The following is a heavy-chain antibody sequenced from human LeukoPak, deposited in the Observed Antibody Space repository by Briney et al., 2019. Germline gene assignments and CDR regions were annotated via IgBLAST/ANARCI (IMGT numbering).Heavy chain of an antibody. J-gene: IGHJ4*02. Sequence: PSQTLSLTCAVSGGSISSGGYSWSWIRQPPGKGLEWIGYIYHSGSTYYNPSLKSRVTISVDRSKNQFSLKLSSVTAADTAVYYCARRATKGCSGGSCYGYYFDYWGQGTLVTVSS. CDR1: GGSISSGGYS. CDR3: ARRATKGCSGGSCYGYYFDY. D-gene: IGHD2-15*01. V-gene: IGHV4-30-2*01. CDR2: IYHSGST.